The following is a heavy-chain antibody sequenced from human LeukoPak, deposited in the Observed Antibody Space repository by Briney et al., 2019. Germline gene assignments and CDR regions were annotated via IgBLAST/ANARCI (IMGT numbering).Heavy chain of an antibody. V-gene: IGHV4-59*01. CDR1: GGSISSYY. J-gene: IGHJ5*02. CDR3: ARSYYDFWSGYYNWFDP. CDR2: IYYSGST. Sequence: SETLSLTCTVSGGSISSYYWSWIRQPPGKGLEWIGYIYYSGSTNYNPSLKSRVTISVDTSKNQFSLKLSSVTAADTAVYYCARSYYDFWSGYYNWFDPWGQGTLVTVSS. D-gene: IGHD3-3*01.